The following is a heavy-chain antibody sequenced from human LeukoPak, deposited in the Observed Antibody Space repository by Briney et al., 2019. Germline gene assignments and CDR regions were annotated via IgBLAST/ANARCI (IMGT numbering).Heavy chain of an antibody. J-gene: IGHJ5*02. CDR1: GYTFTSYG. D-gene: IGHD3-22*01. Sequence: AASVTVSCTASGYTFTSYGITWVRLAPGQGLEWMGWISAYNGNTNYAQMFQGRVIMTTDTSTNAAYMELRSLRADDTAMYYCARDPSYDSSGYPNWFDPWGQGTLVTVSS. CDR3: ARDPSYDSSGYPNWFDP. V-gene: IGHV1-18*01. CDR2: ISAYNGNT.